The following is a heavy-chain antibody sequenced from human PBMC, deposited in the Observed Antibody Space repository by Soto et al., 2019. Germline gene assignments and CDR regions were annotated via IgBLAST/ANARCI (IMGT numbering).Heavy chain of an antibody. CDR2: IFPIFGTA. Sequence: VASVKVSCKASGGTFSSYAISWVRQAPGQGLDWMGGIFPIFGTANYAQKFQGRVTITADESTSTAYMELSSLRSEDTAVYYCARDSPYGGNSGAFDIWGQGTMVTVSS. J-gene: IGHJ3*02. V-gene: IGHV1-69*13. CDR1: GGTFSSYA. D-gene: IGHD4-17*01. CDR3: ARDSPYGGNSGAFDI.